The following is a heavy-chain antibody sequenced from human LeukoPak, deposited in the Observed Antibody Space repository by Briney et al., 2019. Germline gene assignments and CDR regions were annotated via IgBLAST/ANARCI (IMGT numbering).Heavy chain of an antibody. D-gene: IGHD6-13*01. CDR2: IYYSGST. CDR1: GGSISSSSYY. Sequence: SETLSLTCTVSGGSISSSSYYWGWIRQPPGKGLEWIGSIYYSGSTYYNPSLKSRVTISVDTSKNQFSLKLSSVTAADTAVYYCARDGGIAAAGRDYWGRGTLVTVSS. CDR3: ARDGGIAAAGRDY. J-gene: IGHJ4*02. V-gene: IGHV4-39*07.